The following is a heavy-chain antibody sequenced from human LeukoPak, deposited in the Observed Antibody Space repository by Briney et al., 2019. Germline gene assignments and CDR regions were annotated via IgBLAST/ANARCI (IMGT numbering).Heavy chain of an antibody. Sequence: ASVKVSCKASGYTFTSYDINWVRQATGQGLEWMGWMNPNSGNTGYAQKFQGRVTMTRNTSISTAYMELSSLRSEDTAVYYCARVRITIFGVVIYDMDVWGQGTTVTVSS. V-gene: IGHV1-8*01. CDR3: ARVRITIFGVVIYDMDV. D-gene: IGHD3-3*01. CDR2: MNPNSGNT. J-gene: IGHJ6*02. CDR1: GYTFTSYD.